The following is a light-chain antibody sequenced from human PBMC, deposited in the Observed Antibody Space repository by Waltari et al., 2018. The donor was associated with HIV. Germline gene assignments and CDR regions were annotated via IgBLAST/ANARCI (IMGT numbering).Light chain of an antibody. J-gene: IGKJ3*01. CDR3: QQSYSSPT. CDR1: QNISHY. Sequence: DIQMTQSPSPLSPSIGDSVTITCRASQNISHYLKWYQQKPGKAPTALISTATTLQSGVPLRFRGSGSGTDFTLTITSLRPDDFATYFCQQSYSSPTFGPGTTVDIK. V-gene: IGKV1-39*01. CDR2: TAT.